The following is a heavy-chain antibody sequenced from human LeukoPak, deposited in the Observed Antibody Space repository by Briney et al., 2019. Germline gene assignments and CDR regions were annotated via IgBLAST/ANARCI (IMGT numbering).Heavy chain of an antibody. CDR3: ARHHGDYGYYFDY. D-gene: IGHD4-17*01. CDR1: GYNFNNYW. CDR2: IYPGDSDT. J-gene: IGHJ4*02. V-gene: IGHV5-51*01. Sequence: ESLKISCKGSGYNFNNYWIGWVRQMPGKGLEWMGIIYPGDSDTRYSPSFQGQITFSADRSISTAYLQWSSLKASDTAIYYCARHHGDYGYYFDYWGQGTLGTVSS.